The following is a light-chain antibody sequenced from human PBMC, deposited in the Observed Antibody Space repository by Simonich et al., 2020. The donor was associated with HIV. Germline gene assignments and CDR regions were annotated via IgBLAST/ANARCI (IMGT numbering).Light chain of an antibody. J-gene: IGKJ1*01. CDR1: QSLLHSRNNKNY. Sequence: DIVMTQSPDSLAVSLGERATINCKSSQSLLHSRNNKNYLTWYQQKPVQPPKLLIHWASTRESGVPDRFSGSGSGTDFTLTISSLQAEDVAVYYCQQYLGTPRTFGQGTKVEIK. V-gene: IGKV4-1*01. CDR3: QQYLGTPRT. CDR2: WAS.